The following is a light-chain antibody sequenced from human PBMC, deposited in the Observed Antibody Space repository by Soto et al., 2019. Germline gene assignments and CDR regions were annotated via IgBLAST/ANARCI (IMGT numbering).Light chain of an antibody. CDR1: QGIGTY. Sequence: IQLTQSPSSLSASVGDRVTVTCRASQGIGTYLVWYQQKSGKAPTVPIYASSTLQTGVPSRFSGSGSGTDFSLTISSLHPEDVATYYCQQVDSYPRTFGQGT. CDR3: QQVDSYPRT. CDR2: ASS. J-gene: IGKJ1*01. V-gene: IGKV1-9*01.